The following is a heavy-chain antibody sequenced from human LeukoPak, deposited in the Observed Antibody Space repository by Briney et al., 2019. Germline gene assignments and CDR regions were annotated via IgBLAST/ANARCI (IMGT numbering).Heavy chain of an antibody. CDR2: ISAYNGNT. D-gene: IGHD3-10*01. Sequence: ASVKVSCKASGYTFTSYGISWVRQVPGQGLEWMGWISAYNGNTNYAQKLQGRVTMTTDTSTSTAYMELRSLRSDDTAVYYCATGIYGSGRRPYYYYYMDVWGKGTTVTVSS. CDR3: ATGIYGSGRRPYYYYYMDV. V-gene: IGHV1-18*01. J-gene: IGHJ6*03. CDR1: GYTFTSYG.